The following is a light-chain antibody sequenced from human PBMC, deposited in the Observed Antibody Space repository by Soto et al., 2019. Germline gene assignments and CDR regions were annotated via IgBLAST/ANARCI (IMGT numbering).Light chain of an antibody. CDR2: DVS. V-gene: IGLV2-14*01. J-gene: IGLJ1*01. CDR1: SSDVGGYNY. Sequence: QSALTQPASVSGSPGQSITISCTGTSSDVGGYNYVSWYQQHPGKAPKLMIYDVSNRPSGVSNRFSGSKSGNTASLTISGLQDEDEDDYYCSSYTSSSIDYVFGTGTKLTVL. CDR3: SSYTSSSIDYV.